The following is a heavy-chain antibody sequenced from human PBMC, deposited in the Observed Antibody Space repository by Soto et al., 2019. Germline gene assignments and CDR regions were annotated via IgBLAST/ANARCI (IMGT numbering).Heavy chain of an antibody. Sequence: EVQLVETGGGLIQPGGSLRLSCAASGFTVSSNYMSWVRQAPGKGLEWVSVIYSGGSTYYADSVKGRFTISRDNSKNTLYLQMNSLRAEDTAVYYCARSLLERRGGRYFDYWGQGTLVTVSS. CDR1: GFTVSSNY. CDR2: IYSGGST. J-gene: IGHJ4*02. D-gene: IGHD1-1*01. CDR3: ARSLLERRGGRYFDY. V-gene: IGHV3-53*02.